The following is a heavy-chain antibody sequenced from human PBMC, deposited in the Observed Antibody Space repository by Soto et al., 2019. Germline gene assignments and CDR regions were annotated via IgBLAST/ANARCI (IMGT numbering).Heavy chain of an antibody. J-gene: IGHJ5*01. V-gene: IGHV6-1*01. Sequence: SQTLSLTCAISGDSVSSKSAAWNWIRQSPSRGLEWLGRTYYRSKWSTDYAVSVKSRITINPDTSKNQFSLHLNSVTPKDTAVYYCTRALSGSYDSWGQGTLVTVSS. CDR2: TYYRSKWST. CDR1: GDSVSSKSAA. CDR3: TRALSGSYDS. D-gene: IGHD1-26*01.